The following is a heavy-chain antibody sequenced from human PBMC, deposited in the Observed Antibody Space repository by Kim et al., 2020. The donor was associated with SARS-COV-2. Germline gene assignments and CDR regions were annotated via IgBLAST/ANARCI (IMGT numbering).Heavy chain of an antibody. J-gene: IGHJ4*02. V-gene: IGHV3-23*01. Sequence: GGSLRLSCAAAGFTFIAHDINWVRQAPGKGLEWVSGISGGGDSTFSAESVKGRFTVSGDSSKNTMDLQMNSLRVEDPAVSYCVTVNWNDVWHYWGQGPLV. CDR1: GFTFIAHD. CDR3: VTVNWNDVWHY. D-gene: IGHD1-20*01. CDR2: ISGGGDST.